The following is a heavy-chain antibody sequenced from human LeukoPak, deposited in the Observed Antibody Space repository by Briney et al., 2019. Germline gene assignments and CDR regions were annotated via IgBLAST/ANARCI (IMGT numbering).Heavy chain of an antibody. V-gene: IGHV3-23*01. CDR3: AKDLFRGGDCSTHIDY. J-gene: IGHJ4*02. CDR1: GFTFSSYA. Sequence: GGSLRLSCAASGFTFSSYAMSWVRQVPGKGLEWVSAISGSGGSTYYADSVKGRFTISRDNSKNTLYLQMNSLRAEDTAVYYCAKDLFRGGDCSTHIDYWGQGTLVTVSS. D-gene: IGHD2-21*02. CDR2: ISGSGGST.